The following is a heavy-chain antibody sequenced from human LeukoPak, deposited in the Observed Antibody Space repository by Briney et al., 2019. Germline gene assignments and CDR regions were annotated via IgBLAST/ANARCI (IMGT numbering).Heavy chain of an antibody. D-gene: IGHD3-16*01. J-gene: IGHJ4*02. CDR2: MSAGGTST. CDR3: AKMRGIGITFGGVIFDS. CDR1: GFTFSSYS. V-gene: IGHV3-23*01. Sequence: GGSLRLSCAASGFTFSSYSMNWVRQAPGKGLEWVSAMSAGGTSTYYADSVKGRFTISRDNSKNTLYLHMNSLRAEDTAVYYCAKMRGIGITFGGVIFDSWGQGTLATVSS.